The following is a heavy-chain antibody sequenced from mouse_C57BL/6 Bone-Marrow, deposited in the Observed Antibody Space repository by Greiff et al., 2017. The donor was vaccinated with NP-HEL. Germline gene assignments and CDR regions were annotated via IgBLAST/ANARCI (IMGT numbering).Heavy chain of an antibody. D-gene: IGHD1-1*01. CDR2: ISSGGSYT. J-gene: IGHJ3*01. CDR1: GFTFSSYG. CDR3: ARPQGSSLPY. V-gene: IGHV5-6*01. Sequence: EVQGVESGGDLVKPGGSLKLSCAASGFTFSSYGMSWVRQTPDKRLEWVATISSGGSYTYYPDSVKGRFTISRDNAKNTLYLQMSSLKSEDTAMYYCARPQGSSLPYWGQGTLVTVSA.